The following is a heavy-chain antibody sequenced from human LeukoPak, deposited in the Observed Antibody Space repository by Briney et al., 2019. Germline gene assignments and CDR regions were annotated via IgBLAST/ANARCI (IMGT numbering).Heavy chain of an antibody. D-gene: IGHD2-15*01. CDR1: GFTFSSYS. CDR3: ARVVRDIVVVVAATPSYRFDY. V-gene: IGHV3-21*01. J-gene: IGHJ4*02. CDR2: ISSSSSYI. Sequence: GGSLRLSCAASGFTFSSYSMNWVRQAPGKGLEWVSSISSSSSYIYYADSVKCRFTISRDNAKNSLYLQMNSLRAEDTAVYYCARVVRDIVVVVAATPSYRFDYWGQGTLVTVSS.